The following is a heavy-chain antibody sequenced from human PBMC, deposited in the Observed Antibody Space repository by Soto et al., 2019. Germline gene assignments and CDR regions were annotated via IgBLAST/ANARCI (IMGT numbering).Heavy chain of an antibody. CDR1: GYIYTNHY. D-gene: IGHD3-22*01. CDR3: ARADYYDSSGFYYDC. CDR2: INPSGGST. J-gene: IGHJ4*02. V-gene: IGHV1-46*01. Sequence: ASVKVSCKASGYIYTNHYIHWVRQAPGQGLEWMGIINPSGGSTNYLQKFQGRITMTRDTSTSTVYMELSSLRSEDTAVYFCARADYYDSSGFYYDCWGQGSLVTVSS.